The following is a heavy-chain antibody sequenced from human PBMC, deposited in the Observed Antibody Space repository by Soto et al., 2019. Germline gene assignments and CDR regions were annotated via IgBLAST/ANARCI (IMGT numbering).Heavy chain of an antibody. CDR1: GFTFSSYG. D-gene: IGHD3-3*01. Sequence: PGGSLRLSWAASGFTFSSYGMHWVRQAPGKGLEWVAVIWYDGSNKYYADSVKGRFTISRDNSKNTLYLQMNSLRAEDTAVYYCARDDLAGGDQDYDFWSGPRGAFDIWGQGTMVTVSS. CDR2: IWYDGSNK. CDR3: ARDDLAGGDQDYDFWSGPRGAFDI. J-gene: IGHJ3*02. V-gene: IGHV3-33*01.